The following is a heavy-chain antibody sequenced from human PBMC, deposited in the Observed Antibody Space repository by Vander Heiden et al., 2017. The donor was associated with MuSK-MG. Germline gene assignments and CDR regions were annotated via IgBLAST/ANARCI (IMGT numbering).Heavy chain of an antibody. CDR3: AKDSHPLSSGWGEGYFDY. V-gene: IGHV3-23*01. D-gene: IGHD6-19*01. CDR1: GFTFIRYA. CDR2: ISGSGGST. J-gene: IGHJ4*02. Sequence: EVQLLESGGGLVQPGGSLSLPCAASGFTFIRYAGSGVRQAPGKGLEWVSAISGSGGSTYYADSVKGRFTISRDNSKNTLYLQMNSLRAEDTAVYYCAKDSHPLSSGWGEGYFDYWGQGTLVTVSS.